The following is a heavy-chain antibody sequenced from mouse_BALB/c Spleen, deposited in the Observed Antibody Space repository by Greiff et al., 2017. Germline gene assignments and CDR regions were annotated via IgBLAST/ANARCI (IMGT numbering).Heavy chain of an antibody. CDR1: GYTFTSYW. J-gene: IGHJ1*01. V-gene: IGHV1-69*02. CDR3: ARSGLRPPYFDV. CDR2: IDPSDSET. Sequence: QVQLQQSGAELVKPGAPVKLSCKASGYTFTSYWMNWVKQRPGRGLEWIGRIDPSDSETHYNQKFKDKATLTVDKSSSTAYIQLSSLTSEDSAVYYCARSGLRPPYFDVWGAGTTVTVSS. D-gene: IGHD1-2*01.